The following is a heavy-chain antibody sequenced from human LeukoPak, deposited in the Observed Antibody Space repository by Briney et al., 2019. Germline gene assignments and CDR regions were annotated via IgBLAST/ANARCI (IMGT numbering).Heavy chain of an antibody. D-gene: IGHD6-13*01. CDR1: GGSISSYY. CDR3: ARHDRVAALYYMDV. V-gene: IGHV4-59*08. CDR2: IYYSGST. J-gene: IGHJ6*03. Sequence: SETLSLTCTVSGGSISSYYWSWIRQPPGKGLEWIGYIYYSGSTSYNPSLKSRVTISIDTSKNQFSLKLSSVTAADTAVYYRARHDRVAALYYMDVWGKGTTVTVSS.